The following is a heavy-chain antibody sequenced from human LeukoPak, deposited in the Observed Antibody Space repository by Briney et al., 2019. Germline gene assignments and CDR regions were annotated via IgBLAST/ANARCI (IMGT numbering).Heavy chain of an antibody. CDR2: LSGSGGST. V-gene: IGHV3-23*01. CDR1: GFTFRSYA. D-gene: IGHD1-20*01. Sequence: PGGSLRLSCAASGFTFRSYAMSWVRQAPGKGLEWVSGLSGSGGSTYYADSVKGRFTISRDNSKNTLYVQMNSLRPEDTAVYYCARITGSRVGGFDYWGQGTLVTVSS. CDR3: ARITGSRVGGFDY. J-gene: IGHJ4*02.